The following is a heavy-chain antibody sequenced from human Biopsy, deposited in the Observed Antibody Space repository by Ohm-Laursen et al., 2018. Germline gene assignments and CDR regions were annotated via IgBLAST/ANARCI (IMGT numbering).Heavy chain of an antibody. Sequence: SDTLSLTCPVSGDSISSYYWSWIRQPPGKGLQWIGYVYYTGSTDYNPSLQSRVTISVDTSKNHFSLRLRSATPADTAIYYCARDRGYYSDRTVPGYFDLWGRGTLVTVSS. CDR3: ARDRGYYSDRTVPGYFDL. CDR1: GDSISSYY. V-gene: IGHV4-59*01. CDR2: VYYTGST. J-gene: IGHJ2*01. D-gene: IGHD3-22*01.